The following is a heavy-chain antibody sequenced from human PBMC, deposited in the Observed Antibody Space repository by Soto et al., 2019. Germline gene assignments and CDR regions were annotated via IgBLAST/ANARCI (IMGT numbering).Heavy chain of an antibody. CDR2: ISSSSSYI. CDR1: GFAFSSYS. V-gene: IGHV3-21*01. D-gene: IGHD1-7*01. J-gene: IGHJ6*02. Sequence: LRLSCAASGFAFSSYSMNWVRQAPWKGLEWVSSISSSSSYIYYADSVKGRFTISRDNAKNSLYLQMNSLRAEDTAVYYCAREPSSTITGTEKYYYYGMDVWGQGTTVTVSS. CDR3: AREPSSTITGTEKYYYYGMDV.